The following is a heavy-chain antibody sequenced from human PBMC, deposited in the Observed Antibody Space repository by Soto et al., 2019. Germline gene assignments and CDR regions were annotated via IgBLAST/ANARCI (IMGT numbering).Heavy chain of an antibody. CDR1: GGSISSGDYY. J-gene: IGHJ4*02. Sequence: QVQLQESGPGLVKPSQTLSLTCAVSGGSISSGDYYWTWIRQPPGKGLEWIGYSHDSGSTNYNPSLEGRVTISVDTSKNQFSLKVRSVTAADTAVYYCARESYGDYVGLVSPLDYWGQGTLVTVSS. CDR3: ARESYGDYVGLVSPLDY. CDR2: SHDSGST. D-gene: IGHD4-17*01. V-gene: IGHV4-30-4*01.